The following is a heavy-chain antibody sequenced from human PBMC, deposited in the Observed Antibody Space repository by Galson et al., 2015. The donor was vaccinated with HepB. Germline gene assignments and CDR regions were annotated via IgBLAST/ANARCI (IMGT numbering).Heavy chain of an antibody. CDR2: IYYSGSA. J-gene: IGHJ4*02. CDR3: ARLSRGSGGYGGFDN. D-gene: IGHD6-19*01. V-gene: IGHV4-59*08. Sequence: ETLSLTCTVSGGSMSSYYWTWIRQPPGKVLEWVGHIYYSGSASYNPSLKSRVTISVDTSKNQFSLKLTSVTAADSAVYYCARLSRGSGGYGGFDNWGQGTLVTVSS. CDR1: GGSMSSYY.